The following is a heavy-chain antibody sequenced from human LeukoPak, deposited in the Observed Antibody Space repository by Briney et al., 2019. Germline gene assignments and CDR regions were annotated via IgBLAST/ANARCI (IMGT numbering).Heavy chain of an antibody. V-gene: IGHV1-69*04. D-gene: IGHD3-22*01. CDR2: IIPILGIA. CDR3: ARDRTPYYYDSSGYYAFDY. Sequence: SVKVSCKASGGTFSSYAISWVRPAPGQGLEWMGRIIPILGIANYAQKFQGRVTITADKSTSTAYMELSSLRSEDTAVYYCARDRTPYYYDSSGYYAFDYWGQGTLVTVSS. J-gene: IGHJ4*02. CDR1: GGTFSSYA.